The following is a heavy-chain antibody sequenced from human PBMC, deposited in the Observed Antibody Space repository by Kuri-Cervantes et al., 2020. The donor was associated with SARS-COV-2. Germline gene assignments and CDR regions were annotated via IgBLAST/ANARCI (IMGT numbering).Heavy chain of an antibody. D-gene: IGHD3-3*01. J-gene: IGHJ6*02. CDR2: IYSGGST. CDR3: ARARGEYDFWSGYYPSYYYYYGMDV. V-gene: IGHV3-53*01. Sequence: GGSLRLSCAASGFTVSSNYMSWVRQAPGKGLEWVSVIYSGGSTYYADSVKGRFTISRDNSKNTLYLQMRSLRAEDTAVYYCARARGEYDFWSGYYPSYYYYYGMDVWGQGTTVTVSS. CDR1: GFTVSSNY.